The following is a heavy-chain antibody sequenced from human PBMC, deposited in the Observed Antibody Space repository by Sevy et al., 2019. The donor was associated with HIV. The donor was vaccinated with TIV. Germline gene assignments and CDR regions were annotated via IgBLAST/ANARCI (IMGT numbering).Heavy chain of an antibody. CDR2: IFPSGGS. J-gene: IGHJ4*02. CDR1: GGSIRSGRYY. CDR3: ARAEGDGYNYCYFDS. D-gene: IGHD5-12*01. Sequence: SETLSLTCTVSGGSIRSGRYYWTWIRQPAGKGLEWIGRIFPSGGSNFNPSMMSRVSMSIDTSKKQFSLRLTSVTAADTAVYYRARAEGDGYNYCYFDSWGPGTLVTVSS. V-gene: IGHV4-61*02.